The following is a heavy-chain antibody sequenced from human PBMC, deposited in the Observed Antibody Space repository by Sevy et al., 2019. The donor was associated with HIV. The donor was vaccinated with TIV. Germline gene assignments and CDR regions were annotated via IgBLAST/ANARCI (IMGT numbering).Heavy chain of an antibody. CDR2: ISSSSSTI. V-gene: IGHV3-48*01. Sequence: GGSLRLSCAASGFTFSSYSMIWVRQAPGKGLEWVSYISSSSSTIYYADSVKGRFTISRDNAKNSLYLQMNSLRAEDTAVYYCARDPTGYYDSSGYYRDDAFDIWGQGTMVTVSS. D-gene: IGHD3-22*01. J-gene: IGHJ3*02. CDR3: ARDPTGYYDSSGYYRDDAFDI. CDR1: GFTFSSYS.